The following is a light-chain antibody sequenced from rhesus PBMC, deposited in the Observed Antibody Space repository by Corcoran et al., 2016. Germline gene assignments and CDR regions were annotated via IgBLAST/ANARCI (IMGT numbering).Light chain of an antibody. CDR2: KPS. CDR1: DNVNHY. Sequence: DIQMTQSPSSLSASVGDRVTITCRASDNVNHYLNRYQQKSWKAPKLLIYKPSNLQSWVLSRFSGSGSGTDYTFTISSLQPEDVATYVSPNGYATPLTFGGWTKVALK. J-gene: IGKJ4*01. V-gene: IGKV1-74*01. CDR3: PNGYATPLT.